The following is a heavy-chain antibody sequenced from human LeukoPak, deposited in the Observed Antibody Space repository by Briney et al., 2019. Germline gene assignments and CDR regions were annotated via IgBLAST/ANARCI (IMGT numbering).Heavy chain of an antibody. V-gene: IGHV4-59*01. CDR1: GGSISSYY. D-gene: IGHD4-11*01. CDR3: AGRATVTTPHYYYYGMDV. Sequence: SETLSLTCTVSGGSISSYYWSWIRQPPGKGLEWIGYIYYSGSTNYNPSLKSRVTTSVDTSKNQFSLKLSSVTAADTAVYYCAGRATVTTPHYYYYGMDVWGQGTTVTVSS. CDR2: IYYSGST. J-gene: IGHJ6*02.